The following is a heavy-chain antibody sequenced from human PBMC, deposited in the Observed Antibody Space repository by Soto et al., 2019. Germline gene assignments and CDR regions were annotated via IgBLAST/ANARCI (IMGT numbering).Heavy chain of an antibody. Sequence: QVQLVESGGGVVQPGRSLRLSCAASGFTFSSYGMHWVRQAPGKGLEWVAVISYDGSNKYYADSVKGRFTISRDNSKNTLYLQMNSLRAEDTAVYYCAKDGWNSLYYYYYGMDVWRQGTTVTVSS. J-gene: IGHJ6*02. D-gene: IGHD1-7*01. CDR2: ISYDGSNK. V-gene: IGHV3-30*18. CDR3: AKDGWNSLYYYYYGMDV. CDR1: GFTFSSYG.